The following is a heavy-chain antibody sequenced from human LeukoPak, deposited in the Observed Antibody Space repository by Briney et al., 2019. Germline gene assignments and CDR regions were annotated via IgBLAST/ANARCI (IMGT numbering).Heavy chain of an antibody. CDR1: GGSISSSNW. Sequence: SVTLSLTCAVSGGSISSSNWWSWVRQPPGKGLEGIGEIYHSGSTNYNPSLKSRVTISVDKSKNQLSLKLSSVTAAETAVYYCARRLGYSGYDPFDYWGQGTLVTVSS. J-gene: IGHJ4*01. CDR2: IYHSGST. V-gene: IGHV4-4*02. CDR3: ARRLGYSGYDPFDY. D-gene: IGHD5-12*01.